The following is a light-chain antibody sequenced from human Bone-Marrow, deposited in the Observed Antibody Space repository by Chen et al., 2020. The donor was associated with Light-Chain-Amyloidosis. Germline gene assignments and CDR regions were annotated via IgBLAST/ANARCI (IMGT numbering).Light chain of an antibody. Sequence: QSALTQPRSVSGSPGQSVTISCTGTSIDVGGYNYVSWYQQHPGKAPTLMIYDVSKRPSGVPDRFSGSKSGNTASLTISGLQAEDEADYYCCSYAGSYTWVFGGGTKLTVL. J-gene: IGLJ3*02. CDR3: CSYAGSYTWV. CDR2: DVS. CDR1: SIDVGGYNY. V-gene: IGLV2-11*01.